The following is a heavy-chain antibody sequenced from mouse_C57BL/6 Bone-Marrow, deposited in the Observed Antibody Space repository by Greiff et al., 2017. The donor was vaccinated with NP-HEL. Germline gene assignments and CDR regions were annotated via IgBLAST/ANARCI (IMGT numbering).Heavy chain of an antibody. Sequence: EVHLVESGGGLVKPGGSLKLSCAASGFTFSSYAMSWVRQTPEKRLEWVATISDGGSYTYYPDSVKGRFTISRDNAKNNLYLQMSHLKSEDTAMYYCARDYYALRAWFAYWGQGTLVTVSA. J-gene: IGHJ3*01. CDR1: GFTFSSYA. CDR2: ISDGGSYT. CDR3: ARDYYALRAWFAY. D-gene: IGHD1-1*01. V-gene: IGHV5-4*01.